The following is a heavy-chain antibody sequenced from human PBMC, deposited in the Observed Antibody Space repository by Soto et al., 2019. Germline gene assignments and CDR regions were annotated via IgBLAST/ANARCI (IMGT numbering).Heavy chain of an antibody. Sequence: SETLSLTCSVSGDSISRSSYNWGWIRQSPGEGLEWIASITNNGGTQYNPSPKSRVTIFVDTSKNEFSLKVTSVTAADTGVYFCASPYAPSEFDHWGQGSLVTVSS. V-gene: IGHV4-39*01. CDR2: ITNNGGT. D-gene: IGHD2-2*01. J-gene: IGHJ4*02. CDR1: GDSISRSSYN. CDR3: ASPYAPSEFDH.